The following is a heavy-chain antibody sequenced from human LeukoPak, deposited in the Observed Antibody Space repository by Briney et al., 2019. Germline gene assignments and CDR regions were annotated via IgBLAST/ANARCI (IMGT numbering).Heavy chain of an antibody. CDR2: ISAYNGNT. V-gene: IGHV1-18*01. Sequence: ASVKVSCKASGYTFTSCGISWVRPAPGQGLEWMGWISAYNGNTNYAQKLQGRVTMTTDTSTSTAYMELRSLRSDDTAVYYCARGTCSGGSCYWAPGYWGQGTLVTVSS. CDR3: ARGTCSGGSCYWAPGY. D-gene: IGHD2-15*01. J-gene: IGHJ4*02. CDR1: GYTFTSCG.